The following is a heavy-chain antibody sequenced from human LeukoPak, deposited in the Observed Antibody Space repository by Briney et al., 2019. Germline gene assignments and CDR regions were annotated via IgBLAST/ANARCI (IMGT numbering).Heavy chain of an antibody. D-gene: IGHD1-26*01. V-gene: IGHV3-73*01. CDR3: TSLLGANVYYYYYMDV. J-gene: IGHJ6*03. Sequence: GGSLRLSCAASGFTFSGSAMHWVRQASGKGLEWVGRIRSKANSYATAYAASVRGRFTISRDDSKNTAYLQMNSLKTEDTAVYYCTSLLGANVYYYYYMDVWGKGTTVTVSS. CDR1: GFTFSGSA. CDR2: IRSKANSYAT.